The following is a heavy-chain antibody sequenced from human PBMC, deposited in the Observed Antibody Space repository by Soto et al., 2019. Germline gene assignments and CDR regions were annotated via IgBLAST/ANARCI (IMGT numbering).Heavy chain of an antibody. CDR1: GYIFTNYW. CDR2: IYPSDSDS. Sequence: PGESLKISCKGSGYIFTNYWIGWVRQMPGKGLEWMGIIYPSDSDSRYRPSFQGQVTFSADKSISTVYLQWSSLKASDSAIYYCTRRSPVAGHQAYLLWGQGTLVTVSS. D-gene: IGHD6-19*01. J-gene: IGHJ4*02. V-gene: IGHV5-51*01. CDR3: TRRSPVAGHQAYLL.